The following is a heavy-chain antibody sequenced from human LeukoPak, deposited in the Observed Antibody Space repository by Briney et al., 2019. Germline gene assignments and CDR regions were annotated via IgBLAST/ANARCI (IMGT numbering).Heavy chain of an antibody. J-gene: IGHJ4*02. CDR2: INPNSGGT. CDR1: GYTFTGYY. CDR3: ARDRDIWCSSTSCYTYYFDY. D-gene: IGHD2-2*02. Sequence: ASVKVSCKASGYTFTGYYMHWVRQALGQGLEWMGWINPNSGGTNYAQKFQGRVTMTRDTSISTAYMELSRLRSDDTAVYYCARDRDIWCSSTSCYTYYFDYWGQGTLVTVSS. V-gene: IGHV1-2*02.